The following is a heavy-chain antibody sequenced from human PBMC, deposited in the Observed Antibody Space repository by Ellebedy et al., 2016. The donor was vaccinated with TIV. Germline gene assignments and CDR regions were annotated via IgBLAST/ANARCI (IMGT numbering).Heavy chain of an antibody. V-gene: IGHV4-59*12. CDR2: IYYSGST. J-gene: IGHJ3*02. D-gene: IGHD3-10*01. Sequence: SETLSLTXTVSGGSISSYYWSWIRQPPGKGLEWIGYIYYSGSTNYNPSLKSRVTISVDTSKNQFSLKLSSVTAADTAVYYCARVRGVFDAFDIWGQGTMVTVSS. CDR3: ARVRGVFDAFDI. CDR1: GGSISSYY.